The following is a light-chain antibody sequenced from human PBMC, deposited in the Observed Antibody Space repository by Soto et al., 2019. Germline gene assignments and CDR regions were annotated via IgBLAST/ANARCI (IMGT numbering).Light chain of an antibody. V-gene: IGKV1-12*01. CDR3: LQANNFPVT. CDR2: PAS. Sequence: DIQMTQSPSFVSASIGDRVTITCRASQGIGSWLAWYQQVPGRAPRLLIFPASPFQSGVSSRFRGSGSGTDFTLTITSLPPEDFATYFCLQANNFPVTFGEGTKVEMK. J-gene: IGKJ4*01. CDR1: QGIGSW.